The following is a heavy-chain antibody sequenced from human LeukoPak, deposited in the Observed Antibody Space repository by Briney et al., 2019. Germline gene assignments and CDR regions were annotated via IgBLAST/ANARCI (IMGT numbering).Heavy chain of an antibody. CDR1: GFTFSSYA. CDR2: ISGSGGST. Sequence: PGGSLRLSCAASGFTFSSYAMSWVRQAPGKGLEWVSAISGSGGSTYYADSVKGRFTISRDNSKNTLYLQMNSLRAEDTAVYYCAKVVRSSTSLERPHYGYWGQGTLVTVSS. D-gene: IGHD2-2*01. J-gene: IGHJ4*02. V-gene: IGHV3-23*01. CDR3: AKVVRSSTSLERPHYGY.